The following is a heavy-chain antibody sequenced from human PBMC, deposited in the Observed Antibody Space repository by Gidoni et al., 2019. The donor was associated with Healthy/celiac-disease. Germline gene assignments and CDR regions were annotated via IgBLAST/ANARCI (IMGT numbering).Heavy chain of an antibody. D-gene: IGHD3-22*01. V-gene: IGHV5-51*01. Sequence: EVQLVQSGAEVKKPGESLKISCKGSGYSFTSYWIGWVRQMPGKGLEWMGIIYPGDSDTRYSPSFQGQVTISADKSISTAYLQWSSLKASDTAMYYCARVTYYYDSSGYYRYYYYGMDVWGQGTTVTVSS. CDR2: IYPGDSDT. CDR1: GYSFTSYW. CDR3: ARVTYYYDSSGYYRYYYYGMDV. J-gene: IGHJ6*02.